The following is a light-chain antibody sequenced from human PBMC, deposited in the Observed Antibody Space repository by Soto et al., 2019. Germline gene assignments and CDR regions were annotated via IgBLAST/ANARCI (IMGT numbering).Light chain of an antibody. CDR3: QQYGGSFRV. CDR1: QSVSSSY. Sequence: DIVLTQSPGSLSFSPGERATLSCKSSQSVSSSYVAWYQQKPGQAPRLLIYGASSRATGIPDRFSGSGSGTDFTLTISRLEPEDFAVYYCQQYGGSFRVFGPGTKVDIK. CDR2: GAS. J-gene: IGKJ3*01. V-gene: IGKV3-20*01.